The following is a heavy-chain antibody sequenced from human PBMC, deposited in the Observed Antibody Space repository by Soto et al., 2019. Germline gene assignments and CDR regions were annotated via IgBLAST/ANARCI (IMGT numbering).Heavy chain of an antibody. CDR3: ASGLSGVIVVP. CDR2: IYHGGNI. CDR1: GGSISDGEYY. J-gene: IGHJ4*02. D-gene: IGHD3-16*02. Sequence: QVQLQESGPGLVKPSQTLSLTCTVSGGSISDGEYYWSWIRPPPGKGLEWIEHIYHGGNIYNNPSLKGRLTISVDTSKTQFSLNLHSVTDADTAVYYCASGLSGVIVVPGGQGTLVTVTS. V-gene: IGHV4-30-4*01.